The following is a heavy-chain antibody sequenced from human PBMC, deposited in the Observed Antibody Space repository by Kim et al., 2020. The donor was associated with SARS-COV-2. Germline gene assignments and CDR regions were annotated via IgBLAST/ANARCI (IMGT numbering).Heavy chain of an antibody. J-gene: IGHJ2*01. V-gene: IGHV3-23*01. Sequence: GGSLRLSCAASGFTFSSYAMSWVRQAPGKGLEWVSAISGSGGSTYYADSVKGRFTISRDNSKNTLYLQMNSLRAEDTAVYYCAKDGVAPYHYDILTGQEAPRWYFDLWGRGTLVTVSS. CDR3: AKDGVAPYHYDILTGQEAPRWYFDL. CDR1: GFTFSSYA. CDR2: ISGSGGST. D-gene: IGHD3-9*01.